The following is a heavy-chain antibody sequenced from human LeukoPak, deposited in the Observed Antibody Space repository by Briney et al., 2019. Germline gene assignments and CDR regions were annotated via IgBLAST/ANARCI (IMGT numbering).Heavy chain of an antibody. CDR3: AKGGGLGYSNAFDI. CDR1: GFTFSSYA. J-gene: IGHJ3*02. Sequence: PGGSLRLSCAASGFTFSSYAMHWVRQAPGKGLEWVSGISWNSGSIGYADSVKGRFTISRDNAKNSLYLQMNSLRAEDTALYYCAKGGGLGYSNAFDIWGQGTMVTVSS. V-gene: IGHV3-9*01. CDR2: ISWNSGSI. D-gene: IGHD6-13*01.